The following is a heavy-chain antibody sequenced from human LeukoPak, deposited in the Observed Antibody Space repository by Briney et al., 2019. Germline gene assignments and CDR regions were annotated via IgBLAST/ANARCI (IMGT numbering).Heavy chain of an antibody. CDR1: GGSISSSSYY. Sequence: SETLSLTCTVSGGSISSSSYYWGWIRQPPGKGLEWIGSIYYSGSTYCNPSLKSRVTISVDTSKNQFSLKLSSVTAADTAVYYCARNIDYFDYWGQGTLVTVSS. CDR3: ARNIDYFDY. V-gene: IGHV4-39*01. J-gene: IGHJ4*02. CDR2: IYYSGST.